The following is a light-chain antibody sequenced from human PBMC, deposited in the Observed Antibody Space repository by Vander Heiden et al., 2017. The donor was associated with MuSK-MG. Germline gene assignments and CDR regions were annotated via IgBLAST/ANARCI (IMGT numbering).Light chain of an antibody. Sequence: QSALTQPPSASGSPGQSVTISCTGTSSDVGGYNYVSWYQHHPGKAPQLMIYEVSKLPSGVPGRFSGSKSGNTASLTVSGLQAEDEADYYCSSYAGSNNLVFGGGTKLTVL. CDR1: SSDVGGYNY. V-gene: IGLV2-8*01. J-gene: IGLJ2*01. CDR2: EVS. CDR3: SSYAGSNNLV.